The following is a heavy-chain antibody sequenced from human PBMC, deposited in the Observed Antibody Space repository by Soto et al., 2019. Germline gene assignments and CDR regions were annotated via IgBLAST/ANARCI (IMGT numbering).Heavy chain of an antibody. V-gene: IGHV4-59*01. CDR1: GGSISSYY. CDR2: IYYSGST. J-gene: IGHJ4*02. D-gene: IGHD6-19*01. CDR3: ARAALAASNVNDS. Sequence: SETLSLTCTVSGGSISSYYWSWIRQPPGKGLEWIGYIYYSGSTNYNPSLKSRVNISVDTSKNQFSLKLSSVTAADTAVYYCARAALAASNVNDSWGQRTLVTVSS.